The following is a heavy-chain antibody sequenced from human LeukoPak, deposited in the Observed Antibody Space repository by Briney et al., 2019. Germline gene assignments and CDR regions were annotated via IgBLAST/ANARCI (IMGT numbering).Heavy chain of an antibody. J-gene: IGHJ6*02. CDR3: AREPMPYYYGMDV. Sequence: GGSLRLSCAASGFTFSSYSMNWVRQAPGKGLEWVSSISSSSSYIYYADSVKGRFTISRDNAKNSLYLQMNSLRAEDTAVYYCAREPMPYYYGMDVWGQGTTVTVSS. V-gene: IGHV3-21*01. D-gene: IGHD2-2*01. CDR1: GFTFSSYS. CDR2: ISSSSSYI.